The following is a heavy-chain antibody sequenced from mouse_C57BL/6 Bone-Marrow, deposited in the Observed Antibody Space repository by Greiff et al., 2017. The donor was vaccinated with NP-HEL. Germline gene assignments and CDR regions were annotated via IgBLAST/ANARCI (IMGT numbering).Heavy chain of an antibody. Sequence: EVKLVESGGGLVQPGESLKLSCESNEYEFPSHDMSWVRKTPEKRLELVAAINSDGGSTYYPDTMERRFIISRDNTKKTLYLQMSSLRSEDTALYYCARHGFITTVVATGDWYFDVWGTGTTVTVSS. D-gene: IGHD1-1*01. CDR3: ARHGFITTVVATGDWYFDV. J-gene: IGHJ1*03. CDR1: EYEFPSHD. V-gene: IGHV5-2*01. CDR2: INSDGGST.